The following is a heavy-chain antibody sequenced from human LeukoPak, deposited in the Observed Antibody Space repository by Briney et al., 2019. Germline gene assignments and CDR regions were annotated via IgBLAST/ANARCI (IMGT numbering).Heavy chain of an antibody. CDR1: GGSISSSSYY. V-gene: IGHV4-39*07. CDR3: AGLKDHWSYYYYYYMDV. Sequence: PSETLSLTCTVSGGSISSSSYYWGWIRQPPGKGLEWIGSIYYSGSTYYNPSLKSRVTISVDTSKNQFSLKLSSVTAADTAVYYCAGLKDHWSYYYYYYMDVWGKGTTVTVSS. CDR2: IYYSGST. D-gene: IGHD2-8*02. J-gene: IGHJ6*03.